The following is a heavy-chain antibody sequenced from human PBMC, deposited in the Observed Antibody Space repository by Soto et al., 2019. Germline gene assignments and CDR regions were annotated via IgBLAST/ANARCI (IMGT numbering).Heavy chain of an antibody. J-gene: IGHJ4*02. CDR3: AKDRVWFGTFDY. Sequence: GGSLRLSCAASGFTFSSYAMSWVRQAPGKGLEWVSSISGSGDTTFYAESVKGRFTISRDNSKNTMYLQMSSLRAEDTAVYYCAKDRVWFGTFDYWGQGTLVTVSS. D-gene: IGHD3-10*01. CDR2: ISGSGDTT. V-gene: IGHV3-23*01. CDR1: GFTFSSYA.